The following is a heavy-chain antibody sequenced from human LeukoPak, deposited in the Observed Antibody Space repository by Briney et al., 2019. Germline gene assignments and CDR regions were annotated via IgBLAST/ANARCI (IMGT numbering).Heavy chain of an antibody. J-gene: IGHJ5*02. CDR3: ARQSLRNWFDP. D-gene: IGHD5-12*01. Sequence: ASVKVSCKAPGYTFTSYYMHWVRQAPGQGLEWMGIINPSGGSTSYAQKFQGRVTMTRDMSTSTAYMELRSLRSDDTAVYYCARQSLRNWFDPWGQGTLVTVSS. CDR2: INPSGGST. CDR1: GYTFTSYY. V-gene: IGHV1-46*01.